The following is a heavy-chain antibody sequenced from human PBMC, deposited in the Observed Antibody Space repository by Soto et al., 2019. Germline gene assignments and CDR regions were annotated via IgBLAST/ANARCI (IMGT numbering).Heavy chain of an antibody. CDR2: IKSKTDGGTT. V-gene: IGHV3-15*07. Sequence: GGSLRLSCAASGFTFSNAWMNWVRQAPGKGLEWVGRIKSKTDGGTTDYAAPVKGRFTISRDDSKNTLYLQMNSLKTEDTAVYYCTTRFLSVEYSSSSGWPYGMDVWGQGTTVTVSS. J-gene: IGHJ6*02. CDR3: TTRFLSVEYSSSSGWPYGMDV. CDR1: GFTFSNAW. D-gene: IGHD6-6*01.